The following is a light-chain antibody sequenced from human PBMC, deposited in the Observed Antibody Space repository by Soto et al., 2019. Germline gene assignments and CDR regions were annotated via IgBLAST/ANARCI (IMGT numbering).Light chain of an antibody. Sequence: SSELTQPPSVSVSPGQTARITCSGDALPRQYGYWYQQRPGQAPVLVIYENTERPSGIPERFSGSSSGTTVTLTISGVQAEDEADYYCQSADSSGSDVFGTGTKVTVL. CDR1: ALPRQY. J-gene: IGLJ1*01. CDR2: ENT. CDR3: QSADSSGSDV. V-gene: IGLV3-25*03.